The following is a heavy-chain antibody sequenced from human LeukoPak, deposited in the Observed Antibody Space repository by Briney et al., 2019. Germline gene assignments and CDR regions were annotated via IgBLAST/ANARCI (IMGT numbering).Heavy chain of an antibody. D-gene: IGHD3-22*01. Sequence: GRSLRLSCAASGFTFSSYWMHWVRQAPGKGLVWVSRINSDGSSIRYADSVKGRFTISRDNAKKTLYLQMNSLRAEDTAVYHCARSHYYDNSGQFYYYYGLDVWGQGTTVTVSS. J-gene: IGHJ6*02. V-gene: IGHV3-74*01. CDR1: GFTFSSYW. CDR3: ARSHYYDNSGQFYYYYGLDV. CDR2: INSDGSSI.